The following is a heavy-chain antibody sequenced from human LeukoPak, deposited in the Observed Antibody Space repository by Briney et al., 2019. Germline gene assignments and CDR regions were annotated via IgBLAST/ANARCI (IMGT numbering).Heavy chain of an antibody. CDR3: AGITIFGVVIKDY. CDR1: GGSFSGYY. J-gene: IGHJ4*02. Sequence: SETLSLTCAVYGGSFSGYYWSWIRQSPGKGLEWIGEINHSGSTNYNPSLKSRVTISVDTSKNQFSLKLSSVTAADTAVYYCAGITIFGVVIKDYWGQGTLVTVSS. D-gene: IGHD3-3*01. CDR2: INHSGST. V-gene: IGHV4-34*01.